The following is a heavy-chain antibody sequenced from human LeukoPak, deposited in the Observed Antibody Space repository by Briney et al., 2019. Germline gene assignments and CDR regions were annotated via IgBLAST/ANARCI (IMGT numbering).Heavy chain of an antibody. Sequence: GASVKVSCKASGGTFGSYAISWVRQAPGQGLEWMGRIIPIFGTANYAQKFQGRVTITTDESTSTAYMELSSLRSEDTAVYYCATVIAAVGTTSDYWGQGTLVTVSS. CDR2: IIPIFGTA. D-gene: IGHD6-13*01. CDR1: GGTFGSYA. V-gene: IGHV1-69*05. J-gene: IGHJ4*02. CDR3: ATVIAAVGTTSDY.